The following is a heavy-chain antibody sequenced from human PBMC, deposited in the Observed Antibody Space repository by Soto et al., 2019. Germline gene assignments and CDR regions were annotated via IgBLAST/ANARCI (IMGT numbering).Heavy chain of an antibody. CDR1: GFAVSSKY. D-gene: IGHD6-19*01. V-gene: IGHV3-53*01. CDR3: VQTTGWPGFDF. CDR2: IYGGGTT. J-gene: IGHJ4*02. Sequence: EVQLVESGGGLIQPGGSLRLSCEASGFAVSSKYMTWVRQAPGKGLEWVSVIYGGGTTYYADSVKGRFTISRDTSKNTLYLQMNSLRAEDTGVYYCVQTTGWPGFDFWGQGTLVTVSS.